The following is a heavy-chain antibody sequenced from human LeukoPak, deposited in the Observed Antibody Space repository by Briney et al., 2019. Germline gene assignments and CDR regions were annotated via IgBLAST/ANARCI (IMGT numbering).Heavy chain of an antibody. Sequence: PSGSLTLSCAASGFTFSSYGRHWLRQAPGKGLEWVAFIRYDGSNKYYADSVKGRFTISRDNSKNTLYLQMNSLRAEDTAVYYCAKDATTVTTFYFDYWGQGTLVTVSS. J-gene: IGHJ4*02. D-gene: IGHD4-17*01. V-gene: IGHV3-30*02. CDR3: AKDATTVTTFYFDY. CDR1: GFTFSSYG. CDR2: IRYDGSNK.